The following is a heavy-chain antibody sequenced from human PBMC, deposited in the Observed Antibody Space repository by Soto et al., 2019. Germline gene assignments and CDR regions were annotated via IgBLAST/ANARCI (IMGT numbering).Heavy chain of an antibody. D-gene: IGHD1-1*01. Sequence: EVQLLESGGGLVQPGGSLRLSCVASGFSFSSYAMNWVRQAPGKGLEWVSVISGRDGSTYYADSVKGRFTISRDHSTNTPYLPMDSLRAEYTDVYYCAGGGERDAWYKDYWGQGTIVIVSS. CDR3: AGGGERDAWYKDY. CDR1: GFSFSSYA. V-gene: IGHV3-23*01. CDR2: ISGRDGST. J-gene: IGHJ4*02.